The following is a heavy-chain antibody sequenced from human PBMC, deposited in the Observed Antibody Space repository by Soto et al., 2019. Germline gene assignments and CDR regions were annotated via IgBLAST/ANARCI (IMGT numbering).Heavy chain of an antibody. CDR2: INAGNGNT. CDR3: ARALVRAMVTAISLGY. Sequence: ASVKVSCKASGGTFSSYATSWVRQAPGQRLEWMGWINAGNGNTKYSQKFQGRVTITRDTSASTAYMELSSLRSEDTAVYYCARALVRAMVTAISLGYWGQGTLVTVSS. V-gene: IGHV1-3*01. J-gene: IGHJ4*02. D-gene: IGHD2-21*02. CDR1: GGTFSSYA.